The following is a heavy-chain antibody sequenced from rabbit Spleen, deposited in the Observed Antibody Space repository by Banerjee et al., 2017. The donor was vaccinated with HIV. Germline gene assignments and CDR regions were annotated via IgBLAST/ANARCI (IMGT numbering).Heavy chain of an antibody. CDR2: IDPVFGIT. V-gene: IGHV1S47*01. J-gene: IGHJ4*01. D-gene: IGHD7-1*01. Sequence: QEQLVESGGGLVQPGGSLKLSCKASGFDFSSYGVSWVRQAPGKGLEWIGYIDPVFGITYYANWVNGRFTISSHNAQNTLFLQLNSLTAADTATYFCATHFDTGLWGPGTLVTVS. CDR3: ATHFDTGL. CDR1: GFDFSSYG.